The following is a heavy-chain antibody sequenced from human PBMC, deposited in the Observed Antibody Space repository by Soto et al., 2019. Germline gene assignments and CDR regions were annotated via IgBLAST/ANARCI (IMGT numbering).Heavy chain of an antibody. V-gene: IGHV3-23*01. CDR1: GFTFSSYA. D-gene: IGHD3-9*01. CDR3: GKDRLGIRYHFDY. CDR2: ISGSGGST. Sequence: PVVSLRLSCAASGFTFSSYAMSWVRQAPGKGLEWVSAISGSGGSTYYADSVKGRFTISRDNSKNTVYLQMSSLRAEDTAVYSCGKDRLGIRYHFDYWGQGTLVTVSS. J-gene: IGHJ4*02.